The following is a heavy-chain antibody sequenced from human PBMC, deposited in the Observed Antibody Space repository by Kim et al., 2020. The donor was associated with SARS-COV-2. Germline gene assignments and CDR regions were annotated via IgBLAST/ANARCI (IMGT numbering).Heavy chain of an antibody. CDR1: GFTFSSHA. Sequence: GGSLRLSCAASGFTFSSHAMSRVRQAPGKGLEWVSAISGSGGTPYYADSVKGRFTISRDNSKNTLYLQMNSLRVEDTALYYCAKFRSSGWSHPLDYWGQGTLVIVSS. D-gene: IGHD6-19*01. J-gene: IGHJ4*02. V-gene: IGHV3-23*01. CDR2: ISGSGGTP. CDR3: AKFRSSGWSHPLDY.